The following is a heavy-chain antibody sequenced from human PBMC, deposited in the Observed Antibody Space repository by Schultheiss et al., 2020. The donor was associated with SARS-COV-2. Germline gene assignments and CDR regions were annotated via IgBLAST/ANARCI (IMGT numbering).Heavy chain of an antibody. J-gene: IGHJ5*02. CDR2: IYYSGST. V-gene: IGHV4-39*07. Sequence: SETLSLTCTVSGGSVSSGSYYWSWIRQPPGRGLEWIGSIYYSGSTYYNPSLKSRVTISVDTSKNQFSLKLSSVTAADTAVYYCARGTDCSSTSCYWEYNWFDPWGQGTLVTVSS. CDR1: GGSVSSGSYY. CDR3: ARGTDCSSTSCYWEYNWFDP. D-gene: IGHD2-2*01.